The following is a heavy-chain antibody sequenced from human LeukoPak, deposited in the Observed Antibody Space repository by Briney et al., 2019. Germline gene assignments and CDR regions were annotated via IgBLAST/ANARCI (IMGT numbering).Heavy chain of an antibody. Sequence: ASVKVSCKASGYTFTGYYMHWVRQPPGQGLEWMGWINPNSGGANYAQKFQGRVTMTRDTSISTAYMELSRLRSDDTAVYYCARTKYSSSWYVAYWGQGTLVTVSS. CDR2: INPNSGGA. CDR3: ARTKYSSSWYVAY. V-gene: IGHV1-2*02. J-gene: IGHJ4*02. CDR1: GYTFTGYY. D-gene: IGHD6-13*01.